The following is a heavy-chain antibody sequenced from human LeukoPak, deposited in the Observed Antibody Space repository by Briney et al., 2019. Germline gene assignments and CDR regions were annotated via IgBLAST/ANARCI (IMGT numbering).Heavy chain of an antibody. V-gene: IGHV3-23*01. J-gene: IGHJ6*02. CDR1: GFTFSIYA. Sequence: GGSLRLSCAASGFTFSIYAMSWVRQAPGKGLEWVSGIDKNGDKTYYADSVKGRFTISRDNSKNTLYLQMNSLRAEDTAVYYCAREVTTSSYYYYGMDVWGQGTTVTVSS. CDR2: IDKNGDKT. CDR3: AREVTTSSYYYYGMDV. D-gene: IGHD4-17*01.